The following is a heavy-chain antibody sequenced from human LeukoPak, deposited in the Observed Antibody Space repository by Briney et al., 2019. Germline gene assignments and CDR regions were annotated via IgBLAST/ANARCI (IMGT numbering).Heavy chain of an antibody. CDR2: INHSGST. D-gene: IGHD3-10*01. J-gene: IGHJ4*02. CDR3: ARGAHRYYYGSGSSPDY. CDR1: GGSFSGYY. V-gene: IGHV4-34*01. Sequence: SETLSLTCAVYGGSFSGYYWSWIRQPPGKGLEWIGEINHSGSTNYNPSLKSRVTISVDTSKNQFSPKLSSVTAADTAVYYCARGAHRYYYGSGSSPDYWGQGTLVTVSS.